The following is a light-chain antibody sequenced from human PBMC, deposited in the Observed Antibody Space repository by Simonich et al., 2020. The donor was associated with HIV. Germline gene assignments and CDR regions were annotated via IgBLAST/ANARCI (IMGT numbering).Light chain of an antibody. CDR3: QQYNNWWT. Sequence: EIVMTPSPATLSVSPGDRATLSCRASQSVSSNLVWYQQKPGQAPRLLIYGASTRATGIPARCSGSGSGTEFPLTISSLQSEDFAVYYCQQYNNWWTFGQGTKVEIK. CDR1: QSVSSN. V-gene: IGKV3-15*01. CDR2: GAS. J-gene: IGKJ1*01.